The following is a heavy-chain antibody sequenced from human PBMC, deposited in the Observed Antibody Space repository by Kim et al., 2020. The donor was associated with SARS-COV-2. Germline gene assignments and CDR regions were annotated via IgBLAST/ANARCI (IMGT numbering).Heavy chain of an antibody. V-gene: IGHV7-4-1*02. D-gene: IGHD3-3*01. Sequence: ASVKVSCKASGYTFTSYAMNWVRQAPGQGLEWMGWINTNTGNPTYAQGFTGRFVFSLDTSVSTAYLQISSLKAEDTAVYYCAREGPRIFGVVYYYYGMDVWGQGTTVTVSS. CDR2: INTNTGNP. CDR1: GYTFTSYA. J-gene: IGHJ6*02. CDR3: AREGPRIFGVVYYYYGMDV.